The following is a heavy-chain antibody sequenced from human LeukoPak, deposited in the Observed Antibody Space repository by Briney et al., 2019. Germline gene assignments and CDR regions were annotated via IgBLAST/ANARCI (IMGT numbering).Heavy chain of an antibody. CDR1: GGSISSSSYY. V-gene: IGHV4-39*01. J-gene: IGHJ5*02. Sequence: SETLSLTCTVSGGSISSSSYYWGWIRQPPGKGLEWIGSIYYSGSTYYNPSLKSRVTISVDTSKNQFSLKLSSVTAADTAVYYCSGAWSISWFDPWGQGTLVTVSS. CDR3: SGAWSISWFDP. CDR2: IYYSGST. D-gene: IGHD2-8*02.